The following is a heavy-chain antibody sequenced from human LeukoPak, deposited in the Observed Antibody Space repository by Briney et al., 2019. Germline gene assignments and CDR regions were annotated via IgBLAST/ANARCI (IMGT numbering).Heavy chain of an antibody. CDR2: IYTSGST. V-gene: IGHV4-61*02. Sequence: KPSETPSLTCTVSGGSISSGSYYWSWIRQPAGKGLEWIGRIYTSGSTNYNPSLKSRVTISVDTSKNQFSLKLSSVTAADTAVYYCARVGKDPDVWGKGTTVTVSS. CDR1: GGSISSGSYY. CDR3: ARVGKDPDV. J-gene: IGHJ6*04.